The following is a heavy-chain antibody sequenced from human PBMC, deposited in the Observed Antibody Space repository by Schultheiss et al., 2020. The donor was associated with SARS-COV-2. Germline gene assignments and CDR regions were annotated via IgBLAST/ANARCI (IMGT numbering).Heavy chain of an antibody. CDR2: ITGSGGRT. CDR3: AKSEVVVVAARRYYYYYMDV. D-gene: IGHD2-15*01. J-gene: IGHJ6*03. CDR1: GFTFSNYA. Sequence: GGSLRLSCAASGFTFSNYAMTWVRQAPGKGLGWVSTITGSGGRTYYADSVKGRFTLSRDNSQNTMYLQMNSLRAEDTAVYYCAKSEVVVVAARRYYYYYMDVWGKGTTVTVSS. V-gene: IGHV3-23*01.